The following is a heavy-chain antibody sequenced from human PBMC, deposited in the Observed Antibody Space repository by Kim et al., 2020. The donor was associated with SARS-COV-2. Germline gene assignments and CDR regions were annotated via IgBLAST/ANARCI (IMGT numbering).Heavy chain of an antibody. D-gene: IGHD6-13*01. CDR2: IYYSGST. CDR1: GGSISSYY. V-gene: IGHV4-59*13. CDR3: ARANSSSWYWFDP. J-gene: IGHJ5*02. Sequence: SETLSLTCTVSGGSISSYYWSWIRQPPGKGLEWIGYIYYSGSTNYNPSLKSRVTISVDTSKNQFSLKLNSVTAADTAVYYCARANSSSWYWFDPWGQGTLVTVSS.